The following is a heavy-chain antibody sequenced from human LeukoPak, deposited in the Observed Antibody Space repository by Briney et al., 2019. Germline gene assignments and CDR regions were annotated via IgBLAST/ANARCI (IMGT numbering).Heavy chain of an antibody. J-gene: IGHJ6*03. CDR2: INPTGDST. D-gene: IGHD2-15*01. V-gene: IGHV1-2*06. CDR3: ARDRGVDYCSGGSCSHYYYMDV. Sequence: GASVKVSCKASGYTFTSYYMHWVRQAPGQGLEWMGLINPTGDSTGYAQKFQGRVTMTRDTSISTAYMELSRLRSDDTAVYYCARDRGVDYCSGGSCSHYYYMDVWGKGTTVTISS. CDR1: GYTFTSYY.